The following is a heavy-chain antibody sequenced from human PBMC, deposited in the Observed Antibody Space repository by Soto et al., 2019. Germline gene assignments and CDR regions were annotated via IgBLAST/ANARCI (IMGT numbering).Heavy chain of an antibody. CDR3: ASTEDFFDY. CDR1: GVSLTSGTYY. J-gene: IGHJ4*02. Sequence: PSETLSLTCSVSGVSLTSGTYYWSWIRQHPGKGLEWIGYIFYSGSTDYNPSLTSRVNISVDTSKNQFSLKLSSVTAADTAVYYCASTEDFFDYWGQGTLVTVSS. V-gene: IGHV4-31*03. CDR2: IFYSGST.